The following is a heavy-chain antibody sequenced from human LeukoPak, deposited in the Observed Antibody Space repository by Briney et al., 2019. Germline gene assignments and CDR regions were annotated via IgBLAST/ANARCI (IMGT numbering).Heavy chain of an antibody. J-gene: IGHJ4*02. CDR3: ARLWGDATIFDF. D-gene: IGHD3-10*01. CDR1: GFIVSDFW. CDR2: IKKDGSEK. V-gene: IGHV3-7*01. Sequence: PGGSLRLSCAASGFIVSDFWMSWVRQAPGKGLEWVANIKKDGSEKYYVDSVKGRFTVSRDNAKNSLYLQTDSLRAEDTAVYYCARLWGDATIFDFWGQGTLVTVSS.